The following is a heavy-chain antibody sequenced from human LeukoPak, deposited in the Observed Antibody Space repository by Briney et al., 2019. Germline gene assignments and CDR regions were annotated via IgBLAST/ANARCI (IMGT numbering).Heavy chain of an antibody. Sequence: PGGSLRLSCAASGFTFSSYSMNWVRQAPGKGLEWVSSISSSSSYIYYADSVKGRFTISRDNAKNSLYLQMNSLRAEDTAVYYCARVGSSSSGDDYWGQGALVTVSS. V-gene: IGHV3-21*01. D-gene: IGHD6-6*01. CDR1: GFTFSSYS. J-gene: IGHJ4*02. CDR2: ISSSSSYI. CDR3: ARVGSSSSGDDY.